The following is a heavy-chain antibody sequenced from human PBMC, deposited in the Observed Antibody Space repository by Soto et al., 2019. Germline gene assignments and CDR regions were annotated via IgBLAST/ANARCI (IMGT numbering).Heavy chain of an antibody. CDR3: ARAHCSGGSCPLYYYYYGMDV. CDR2: INSDGSST. V-gene: IGHV3-74*01. D-gene: IGHD2-15*01. CDR1: WFNLSSYW. Sequence: GGSLRLSCAASWFNLSSYWMHWVRQAPGKRLVWVSRINSDGSSTSYADSVKGRFTISRDNAKNTLYLQMNSLRAEDTAVYYCARAHCSGGSCPLYYYYYGMDVWGQGTTVTVSS. J-gene: IGHJ6*02.